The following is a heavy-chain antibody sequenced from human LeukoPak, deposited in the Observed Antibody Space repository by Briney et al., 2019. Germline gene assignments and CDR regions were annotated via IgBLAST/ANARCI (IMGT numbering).Heavy chain of an antibody. J-gene: IGHJ5*02. V-gene: IGHV4-59*01. D-gene: IGHD5-18*01. CDR2: IYYSGST. Sequence: KPSETLSLTCTVSGVSISSYYWSWIRQPPGKGLEWIGYIYYSGSTNYNPSLKSRVTISVDTSKNQFSLKLSSVTAADTAVYYCAREYTAMAINWFDPWGQGTLVTVSS. CDR1: GVSISSYY. CDR3: AREYTAMAINWFDP.